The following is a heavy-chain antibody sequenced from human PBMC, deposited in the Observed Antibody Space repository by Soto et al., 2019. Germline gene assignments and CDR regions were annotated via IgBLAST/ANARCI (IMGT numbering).Heavy chain of an antibody. CDR1: GGSFSSNY. CDR2: INHSGST. V-gene: IGHV4-34*01. Sequence: SETLSLTCAVYGGSFSSNYWTWTRQPPGKGLEWIGEINHSGSTNYNPSLKGRVTISVDTSKNQFSLKLTSATAADTAVYYCLSARYDFWGQGILVTVSS. J-gene: IGHJ4*02. CDR3: LSARYDF. D-gene: IGHD3-9*01.